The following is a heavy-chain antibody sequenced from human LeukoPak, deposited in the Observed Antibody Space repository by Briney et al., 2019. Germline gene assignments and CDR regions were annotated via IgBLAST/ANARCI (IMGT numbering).Heavy chain of an antibody. CDR3: ARRGRAAAGTFYFDY. CDR1: GGSISSYY. Sequence: SETLSLTCTVSGGSISSYYWSWIRQRPGKGLEWIGYIYYSGSTNYNTSLKSRVTISVDTSKNQFSLKLSSVTAADTAVYYCARRGRAAAGTFYFDYWGQGTLVTVSS. J-gene: IGHJ4*02. D-gene: IGHD6-13*01. CDR2: IYYSGST. V-gene: IGHV4-59*01.